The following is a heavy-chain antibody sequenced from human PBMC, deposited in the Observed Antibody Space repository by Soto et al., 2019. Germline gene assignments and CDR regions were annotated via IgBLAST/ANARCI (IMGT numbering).Heavy chain of an antibody. CDR1: GFTLSNTG. CDR3: XXXXXXXGWFNWFDS. CDR2: XXLXGFSQ. V-gene: IGHV3-30*03. J-gene: IGHJ5*01. D-gene: IGHD6-19*01. Sequence: QVQLVESGGGVVQPGTSLRLSCVVSGFTLSNTGVHWVRQAPGKGLEWVAXXXLXGFSQHYVDSVRGRFTISRDNSKXXXXXXXXXXXXXXXXXXXXXXXXXXXGWFNWFDSWGQGTLVIVSS.